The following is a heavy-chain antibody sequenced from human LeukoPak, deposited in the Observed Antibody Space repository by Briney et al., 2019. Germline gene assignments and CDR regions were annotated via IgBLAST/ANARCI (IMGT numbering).Heavy chain of an antibody. V-gene: IGHV4-39*01. CDR3: ARQLWVYSSSWYYFDY. Sequence: IPSETLSLTCTVSGGSISSSSYYWGWIRQPPGKGLEWIGSIYYSGSTYYNPSLKSRVTISVDTSKNQFSLKLSSVTAADTAVYYCARQLWVYSSSWYYFDYWGQGTLVTVSS. J-gene: IGHJ4*02. CDR1: GGSISSSSYY. CDR2: IYYSGST. D-gene: IGHD6-13*01.